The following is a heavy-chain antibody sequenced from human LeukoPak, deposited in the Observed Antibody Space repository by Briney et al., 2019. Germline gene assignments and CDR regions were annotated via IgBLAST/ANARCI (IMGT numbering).Heavy chain of an antibody. CDR3: AREGAKYYYYMDV. J-gene: IGHJ6*03. Sequence: PSETLSLTCTVSGGSISSSSYYWGWIRQPPGKGLEWIGSIYYSGSTYYNPSLKSRVTISVDTSKNQFSLKLSSVTAADTAVYYCAREGAKYYYYMDVWGKGTTVTVSS. CDR2: IYYSGST. D-gene: IGHD3-16*01. V-gene: IGHV4-39*07. CDR1: GGSISSSSYY.